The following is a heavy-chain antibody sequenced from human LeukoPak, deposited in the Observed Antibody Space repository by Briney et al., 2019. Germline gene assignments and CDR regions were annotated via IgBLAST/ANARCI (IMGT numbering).Heavy chain of an antibody. Sequence: GGSLRLSCAASGFTFSDYYMSWIRQAPGKGLEWVSYISSSGSTIYYADSVKGRFTISRDNAKNSLYLQMNSLRAEDTAVYYCARNLWFGESSDAFDIWGQGTMVTVSS. J-gene: IGHJ3*02. D-gene: IGHD3-10*01. V-gene: IGHV3-11*04. CDR2: ISSSGSTI. CDR3: ARNLWFGESSDAFDI. CDR1: GFTFSDYY.